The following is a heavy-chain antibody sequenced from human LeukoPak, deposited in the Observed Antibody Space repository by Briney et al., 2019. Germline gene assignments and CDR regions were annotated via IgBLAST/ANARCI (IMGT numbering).Heavy chain of an antibody. CDR1: GFTFSDYY. J-gene: IGHJ4*02. D-gene: IGHD6-13*01. Sequence: GGSLRLSCAASGFTFSDYYMSWLRQAPGKGLEWVSYISTSGSIIYYADSVKGRFTISRDNAKNSLYLQMNSLSAEDIALYYCAKAPYSSSWYFDYWGQGTLVTVSS. CDR3: AKAPYSSSWYFDY. V-gene: IGHV3-11*01. CDR2: ISTSGSII.